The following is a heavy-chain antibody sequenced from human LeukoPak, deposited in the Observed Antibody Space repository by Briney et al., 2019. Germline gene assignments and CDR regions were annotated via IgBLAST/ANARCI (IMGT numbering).Heavy chain of an antibody. Sequence: PSETLSLTCTVSGGSISSSSYYWGWIRQPPGKGLEWIGSIYYSGSTYYNPSLKSRVTISVDTSKNQFSLKLSSVTAADTAVYYCARDSGYGSGYYNYWGQGTLVTVSS. CDR2: IYYSGST. CDR1: GGSISSSSYY. V-gene: IGHV4-39*07. CDR3: ARDSGYGSGYYNY. J-gene: IGHJ4*02. D-gene: IGHD3-22*01.